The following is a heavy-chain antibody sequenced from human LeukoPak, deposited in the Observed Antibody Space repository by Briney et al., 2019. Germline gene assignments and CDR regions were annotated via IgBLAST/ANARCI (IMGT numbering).Heavy chain of an antibody. V-gene: IGHV3-48*01. D-gene: IGHD3-10*01. CDR1: GFTFSSYS. CDR3: ARRSLYGSGSYYNVNPYYYYYYMDV. CDR2: ISSSSTI. Sequence: GGSLRLSCAASGFTFSSYSMNWVRQAPGKGLEWVSYISSSSTIYYADSVKGRFTISRDNAKNSLYLQMNSLRAEDTAVYYCARRSLYGSGSYYNVNPYYYYYYMDVWGKGTTVTVSS. J-gene: IGHJ6*03.